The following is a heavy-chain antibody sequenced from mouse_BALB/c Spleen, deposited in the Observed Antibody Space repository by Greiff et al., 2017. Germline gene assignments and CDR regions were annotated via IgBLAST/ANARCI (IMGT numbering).Heavy chain of an antibody. D-gene: IGHD1-1*01. V-gene: IGHV6-6*02. Sequence: EVKVEESGGGLVQPGGSMTLSCVASGFTFSNYWMNWVRQSPEKGLEWVAEIRLKSNNYATHYAESVKGRFTISRDDSKSSVYLQMNNLRAEDTGIYYCTRPYYYGSSYYWYFDVGGAGTTVTVSS. CDR1: GFTFSNYW. J-gene: IGHJ1*01. CDR3: TRPYYYGSSYYWYFDV. CDR2: IRLKSNNYAT.